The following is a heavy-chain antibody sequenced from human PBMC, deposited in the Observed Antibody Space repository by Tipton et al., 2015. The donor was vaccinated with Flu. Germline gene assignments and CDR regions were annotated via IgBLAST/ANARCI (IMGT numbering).Heavy chain of an antibody. CDR1: GGSISSSRYY. CDR2: IYHSGGT. CDR3: AGLRREERYYDTRGLLD. V-gene: IGHV4-39*07. J-gene: IGHJ1*01. Sequence: TLSLTCTVSGGSISSSRYYWGWIRQPPGKGLEWIGNIYHSGGTYYNPSLKGRVTISEDTSKNQFSLKLTSVTAADTAVYYCAGLRREERYYDTRGLLDWGQGTLVAVSS. D-gene: IGHD3-22*01.